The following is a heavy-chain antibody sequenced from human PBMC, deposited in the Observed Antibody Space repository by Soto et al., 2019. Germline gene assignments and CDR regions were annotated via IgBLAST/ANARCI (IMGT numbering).Heavy chain of an antibody. Sequence: GESLKISCKGSGYSFTSYWISWVRQMPGKGLEWMGRIDPSDSYTNYSPSFQGHVTISADKSISTAYLQWSSLKASDTAMYYCARDPLTGPAKRAMVRGVFSWFDPRGQGTLVTVSS. J-gene: IGHJ5*02. V-gene: IGHV5-10-1*01. CDR3: ARDPLTGPAKRAMVRGVFSWFDP. CDR1: GYSFTSYW. D-gene: IGHD3-10*01. CDR2: IDPSDSYT.